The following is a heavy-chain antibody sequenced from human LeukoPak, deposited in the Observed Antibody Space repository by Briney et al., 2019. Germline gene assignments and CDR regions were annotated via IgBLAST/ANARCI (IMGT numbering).Heavy chain of an antibody. CDR1: GYTFTSYD. CDR2: MNPNSGNT. D-gene: IGHD3-22*01. V-gene: IGHV1-8*03. CDR3: ARPRGYYDSFDY. J-gene: IGHJ4*02. Sequence: ASVKVSCKASGYTFTSYDINWVRQDTGQGLEWMGWMNPNSGNTGYAQKFQGRVTITRNTSISTAYMELSSLRSEDTAVYYCARPRGYYDSFDYWGQGTLVTVSS.